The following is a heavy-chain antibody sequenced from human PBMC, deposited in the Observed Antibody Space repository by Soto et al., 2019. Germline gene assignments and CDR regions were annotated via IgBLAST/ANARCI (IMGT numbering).Heavy chain of an antibody. V-gene: IGHV1-3*01. Sequence: QVQLVQSGAEVKKPGASVKDSCKASGYTFTSYAMHWVRQAPGQRLEWMGWINAGNGNTKYSQKFQVRVTITRYTFARTAYMELISLRSEDTAVYSCARDVGATSDWGQGTLVTGSS. J-gene: IGHJ4*02. D-gene: IGHD1-26*01. CDR2: INAGNGNT. CDR3: ARDVGATSD. CDR1: GYTFTSYA.